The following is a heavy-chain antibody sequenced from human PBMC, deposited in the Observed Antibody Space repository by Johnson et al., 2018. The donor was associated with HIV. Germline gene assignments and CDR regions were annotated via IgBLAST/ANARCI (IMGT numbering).Heavy chain of an antibody. D-gene: IGHD6-19*01. Sequence: QVQLVESGGCVVQPGRSLRLSCAASGFTFSSYGMHWVRQAPGKGLEWVAFIRYDGSNKYYADSVKVRFTISRDNSKNTLYLQMNSLRAEDTAVYYCAKDRGSGWYWDAFDIWGQGTMVTVSS. J-gene: IGHJ3*02. CDR2: IRYDGSNK. CDR1: GFTFSSYG. CDR3: AKDRGSGWYWDAFDI. V-gene: IGHV3-30*02.